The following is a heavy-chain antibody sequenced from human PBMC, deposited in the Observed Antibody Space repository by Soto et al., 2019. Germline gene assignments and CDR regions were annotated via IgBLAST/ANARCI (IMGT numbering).Heavy chain of an antibody. V-gene: IGHV1-69*01. CDR1: GVTFSTSG. D-gene: IGHD2-21*01. CDR2: IIPLFGTP. CDR3: XXVXPSICGGGNCYRLDSFFDS. Sequence: QVQLVQSGAEVKKPGSSLKVSCKTSGVTFSTSGISWVRQGPGQGLEWMGGIIPLFGTPKYARKFQGRVSITADEXXXXXXXXXXXXXXXXXXXXXXXXVXPSICGGGNCYRLDSFFDSWGQGSLVVVSS. J-gene: IGHJ5*01.